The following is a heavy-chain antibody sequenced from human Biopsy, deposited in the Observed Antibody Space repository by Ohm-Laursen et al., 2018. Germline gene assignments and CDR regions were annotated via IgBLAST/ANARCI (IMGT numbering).Heavy chain of an antibody. CDR2: IIAVSGLV. D-gene: IGHD3-3*01. Sequence: GSSVKVSCKASGGTFSNYAISWVRQAPGEGLEWMGGIIAVSGLVIYAPKFQGRVSITADKSTTTAYMELSNLKSEDTAVYYCATPFQYYDSWGGYPPFDHWGQGTLVTVSS. CDR1: GGTFSNYA. J-gene: IGHJ4*02. CDR3: ATPFQYYDSWGGYPPFDH. V-gene: IGHV1-69*17.